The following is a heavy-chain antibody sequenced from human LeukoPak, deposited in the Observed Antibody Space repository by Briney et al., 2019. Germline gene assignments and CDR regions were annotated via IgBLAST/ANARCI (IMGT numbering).Heavy chain of an antibody. CDR1: GFTFSGYS. J-gene: IGHJ4*02. CDR3: ARGAATCDY. CDR2: ISGSGTTI. Sequence: GGSLRLSCAASGFTFSGYSLNWVRQAPGKGLGWVSYISGSGTTIYYADSVKGRFTISRDNAKNSLYLQMDSLSGEDTAVYYCARGAATCDYWGQGTLVTVSS. D-gene: IGHD1-26*01. V-gene: IGHV3-48*01.